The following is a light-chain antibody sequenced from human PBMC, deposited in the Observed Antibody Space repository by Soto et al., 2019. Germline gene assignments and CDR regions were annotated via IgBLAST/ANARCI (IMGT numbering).Light chain of an antibody. CDR3: LQLNSYPLT. Sequence: IQLTQSPSSLSASVGDRVTITCRASQGISSYLAWYQQKPGKAPKLLIYAASTLQSGVPSRFSGSGSGTDFTLTISSLQREDFATYYCLQLNSYPLTFGGGTKVEIK. J-gene: IGKJ4*01. CDR1: QGISSY. CDR2: AAS. V-gene: IGKV1-9*01.